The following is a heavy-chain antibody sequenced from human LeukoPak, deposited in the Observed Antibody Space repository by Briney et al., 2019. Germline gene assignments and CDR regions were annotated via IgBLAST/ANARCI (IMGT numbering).Heavy chain of an antibody. CDR3: AKWGPHCVGDYCPALDS. D-gene: IGHD2-21*02. CDR1: RFTFSNYW. V-gene: IGHV3-7*01. Sequence: GGSLRLSCVASRFTFSNYWMSWVRQAPGEGLEWVANINQDGSKKVYADSMKGRFTISRDNAKESLYLQLNSLRADDTAVYYCAKWGPHCVGDYCPALDSWGQGTLVTVSS. J-gene: IGHJ4*02. CDR2: INQDGSKK.